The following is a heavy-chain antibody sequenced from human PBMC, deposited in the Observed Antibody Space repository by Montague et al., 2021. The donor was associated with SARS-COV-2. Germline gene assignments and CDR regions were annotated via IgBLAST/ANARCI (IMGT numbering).Heavy chain of an antibody. Sequence: SETLSLTCSVSGVSISRSVYYWGWIRQPPGKGLEWIGSIYYSGTTYYSPSLKRRVTMSVETSKNQFSLKLSSVTPADTAVYYCARLLRSCSNGVCRTYYYYAMDVWGQGTRVTVSS. J-gene: IGHJ6*02. D-gene: IGHD2-8*01. V-gene: IGHV4-39*07. CDR1: GVSISRSVYY. CDR3: ARLLRSCSNGVCRTYYYYAMDV. CDR2: IYYSGTT.